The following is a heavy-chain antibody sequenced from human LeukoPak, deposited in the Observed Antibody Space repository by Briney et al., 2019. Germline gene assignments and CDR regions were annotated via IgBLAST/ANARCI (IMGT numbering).Heavy chain of an antibody. CDR2: ISSSSSYI. D-gene: IGHD3-16*01. Sequence: GGSLRLSCAASGFTFSSYSMNWVRQAPGKGLEWVSSISSSSSYIYYADSVKGRFTISRDNAKNSLYLQMNSLRAEDTAVYYCARDYASSLPYYYYGMDVWGQGTTVTSP. CDR1: GFTFSSYS. J-gene: IGHJ6*02. CDR3: ARDYASSLPYYYYGMDV. V-gene: IGHV3-21*01.